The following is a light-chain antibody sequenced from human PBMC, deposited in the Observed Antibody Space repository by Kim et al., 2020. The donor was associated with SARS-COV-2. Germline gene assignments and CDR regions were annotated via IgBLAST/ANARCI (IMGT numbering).Light chain of an antibody. CDR1: QSVSSN. V-gene: IGKV3-15*01. CDR3: QQYNNWPYT. J-gene: IGKJ2*01. Sequence: VSPGERATPSCRASQSVSSNLAWYQQKPSQAPSLLIYGASTRATGIPSRFSGSGSGTEFTLTISSLQSEDFAVYSCQQYNNWPYTFGQGTKLEI. CDR2: GAS.